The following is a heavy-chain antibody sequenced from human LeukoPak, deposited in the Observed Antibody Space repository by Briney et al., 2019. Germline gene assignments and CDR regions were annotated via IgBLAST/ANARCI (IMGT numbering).Heavy chain of an antibody. CDR3: ARGRVDCSSTSCPSDY. CDR2: ISSSSSYI. CDR1: GFTFSSYS. Sequence: GGSLRLSCAASGFTFSSYSMNWVRQAPGKGLEWVSSISSSSSYIYYADSVKGRFTISRDNAKNSLYLRMNSLRAEDTAVYYCARGRVDCSSTSCPSDYWGQGTLVTVSS. V-gene: IGHV3-21*01. D-gene: IGHD2-2*01. J-gene: IGHJ4*02.